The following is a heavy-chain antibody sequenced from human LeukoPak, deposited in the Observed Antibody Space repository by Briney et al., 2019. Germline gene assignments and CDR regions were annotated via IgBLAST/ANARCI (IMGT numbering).Heavy chain of an antibody. Sequence: SETLPLTCTVSGGSISSYYWSWIRQPAGKGLEWIGRIYTSGSTNYNPSLKSRVTMSVDTSKNQFSLKLSSVTTADTAVYYCARDGSSAGEYYFDYWGQGTLVTVSS. V-gene: IGHV4-4*07. J-gene: IGHJ4*02. CDR1: GGSISSYY. CDR3: ARDGSSAGEYYFDY. CDR2: IYTSGST. D-gene: IGHD3-16*01.